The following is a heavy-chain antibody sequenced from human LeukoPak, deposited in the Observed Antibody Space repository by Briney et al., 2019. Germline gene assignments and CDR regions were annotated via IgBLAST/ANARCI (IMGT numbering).Heavy chain of an antibody. CDR1: GFNFARAC. V-gene: IGHV3-21*01. CDR3: ARDLTDDFWSGYHFDS. Sequence: GGSLRLSCAASGFNFARACMNWVRQAPGKGLEWVSSISSSSNYIYYADSVKGRFTISRDNAKNSLYLQMNSLRVEDTAVYYCARDLTDDFWSGYHFDSWGQGTLVTVSS. D-gene: IGHD3-3*01. CDR2: ISSSSNYI. J-gene: IGHJ4*02.